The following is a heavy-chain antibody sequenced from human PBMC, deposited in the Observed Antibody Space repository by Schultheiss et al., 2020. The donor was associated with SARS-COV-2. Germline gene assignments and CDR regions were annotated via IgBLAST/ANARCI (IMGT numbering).Heavy chain of an antibody. J-gene: IGHJ6*02. CDR3: ARVKVGYSSSWYPTHYYGMDV. CDR2: IYYTGST. V-gene: IGHV4-34*01. CDR1: GGSFSGYY. Sequence: SQTLSLTCAVYGGSFSGYYWSWLRQPPGKGLEWIGYIYYTGSTNYNPSLKSRVTISVDTSKNQFSLKLSSVTAADTAVYYCARVKVGYSSSWYPTHYYGMDVWGQGTTVTVSS. D-gene: IGHD6-13*01.